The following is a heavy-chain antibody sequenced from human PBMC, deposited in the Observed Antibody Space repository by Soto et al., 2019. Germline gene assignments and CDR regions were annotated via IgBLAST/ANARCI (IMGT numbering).Heavy chain of an antibody. CDR2: IWYDGSNK. D-gene: IGHD6-6*01. V-gene: IGHV3-33*01. Sequence: GGSLRLSCAASGFTFSSYGMHWVRQAPGKGLEWVAVIWYDGSNKYYADSVKGRFTISRDNSKNTLYLQMNSLRAEDTAVYYCARETGPGSSYYYYGMDVWGQGTTVTVSS. CDR1: GFTFSSYG. CDR3: ARETGPGSSYYYYGMDV. J-gene: IGHJ6*02.